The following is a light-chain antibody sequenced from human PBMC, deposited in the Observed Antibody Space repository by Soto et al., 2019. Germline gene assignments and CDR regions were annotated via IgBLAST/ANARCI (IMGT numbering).Light chain of an antibody. CDR2: AAS. CDR1: QSISQW. Sequence: DIQMTQSPSTLSASVGDRVAITCRASQSISQWVAWYQQKPGRAPKLLIYAASSLQSGVPSRFSGSGSGTDFTLTISSLQPEDFATYYCQQSYSTPLYTFGQGTKVDIK. J-gene: IGKJ2*01. V-gene: IGKV1-39*01. CDR3: QQSYSTPLYT.